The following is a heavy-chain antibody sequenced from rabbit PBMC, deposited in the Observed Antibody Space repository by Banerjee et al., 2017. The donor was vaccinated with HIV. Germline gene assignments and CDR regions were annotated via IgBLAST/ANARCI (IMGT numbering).Heavy chain of an antibody. CDR1: GFSFSASYW. CDR2: IDTGSSGST. CDR3: ARDLAGVIGWNFNL. J-gene: IGHJ4*01. D-gene: IGHD4-1*01. Sequence: QEQLVESGGGLVQPEGSLTLTCTASGFSFSASYWICWVRQAPGKGLEWSAGIDTGSSGSTGDASWAKGRFTISKTSATTVTLQMTSLTAADTATYLCARDLAGVIGWNFNLWGPGTLVTVS. V-gene: IGHV1S45*01.